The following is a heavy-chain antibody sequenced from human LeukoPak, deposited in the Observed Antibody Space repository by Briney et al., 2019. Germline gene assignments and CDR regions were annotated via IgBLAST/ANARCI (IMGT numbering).Heavy chain of an antibody. CDR2: INPSGGST. CDR1: GYTFTGYY. V-gene: IGHV1-46*01. D-gene: IGHD3-22*01. Sequence: ASVKVSCKASGYTFTGYYMHWVRQAPGQGLEWMGIINPSGGSTSYAQKFQGRVTMTRDTSIGTAYMELNRLRSDDTAVYYCARGSYDSSDFEYFHHWGQGTLVTVSS. CDR3: ARGSYDSSDFEYFHH. J-gene: IGHJ1*01.